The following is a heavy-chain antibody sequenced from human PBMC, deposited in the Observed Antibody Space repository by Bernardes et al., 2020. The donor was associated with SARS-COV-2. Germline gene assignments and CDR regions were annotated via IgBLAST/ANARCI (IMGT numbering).Heavy chain of an antibody. Sequence: ASVKVSCKASGYTFTEYFMHWVRQAPGQGLEWMGWINPNSGATDYAQKFQGRVTMTRDTSINTAYMEVSSLKSDDTAVYYCARDMTFSSAYGFDVWGLGTTVTVSS. CDR3: ARDMTFSSAYGFDV. CDR1: GYTFTEYF. D-gene: IGHD2-21*01. CDR2: INPNSGAT. V-gene: IGHV1-2*02. J-gene: IGHJ6*02.